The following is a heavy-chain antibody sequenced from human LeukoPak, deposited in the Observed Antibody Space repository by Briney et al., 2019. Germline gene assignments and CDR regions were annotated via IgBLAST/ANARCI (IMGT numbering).Heavy chain of an antibody. J-gene: IGHJ4*02. Sequence: GGSLRLSCAASGFTFNDYAMHWVRQAPGKGLEWVSGISWNSDSIGYADSVKGRFTISRDNAKNSLYLQMNSLRPDDTALYYCAKDMCLGGGSCGGGVYWGQGTLVTVSS. CDR3: AKDMCLGGGSCGGGVY. CDR1: GFTFNDYA. CDR2: ISWNSDSI. V-gene: IGHV3-9*01. D-gene: IGHD2-15*01.